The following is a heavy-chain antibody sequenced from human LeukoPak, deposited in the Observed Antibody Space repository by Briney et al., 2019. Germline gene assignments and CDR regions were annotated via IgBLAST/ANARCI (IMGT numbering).Heavy chain of an antibody. J-gene: IGHJ4*02. CDR3: ARGRDY. CDR2: INHSGST. V-gene: IGHV4-34*01. Sequence: SETLSLTCAVSGGSISSGGYSWSWIRQPPGKGLEWIGEINHSGSTNYNPSLKSRVTISVDTSKNQFSLKLSSVTAADTAVYYCARGRDYWGQGTLVTVSS. CDR1: GGSISSGGYS.